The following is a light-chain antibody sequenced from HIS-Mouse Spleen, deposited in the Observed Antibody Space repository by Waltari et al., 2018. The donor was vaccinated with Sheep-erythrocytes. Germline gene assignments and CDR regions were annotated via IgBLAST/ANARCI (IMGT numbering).Light chain of an antibody. V-gene: IGLV3-10*01. CDR3: YSTDSSGNHRV. J-gene: IGLJ3*02. CDR1: ALPKKY. Sequence: SYELTQPPSVSVSTGLTARITCSGDALPKKYAYWYQQKSGQAPVLVIYEDSKRPSGIPERFSGSSSGTTATLTISGAQVEDEADYYCYSTDSSGNHRVFGGGTKLTVL. CDR2: EDS.